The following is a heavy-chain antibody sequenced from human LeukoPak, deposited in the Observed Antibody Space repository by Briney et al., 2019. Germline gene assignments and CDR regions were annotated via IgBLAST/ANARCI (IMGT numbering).Heavy chain of an antibody. Sequence: PGGSLRLSCAASGFTFSSYGMSWVRQAPGKGLEWVSIISRASESIFYADSVKGRFTISRDNAKNSLSLQMNSLRAEDTAVYYCARSPAGANYYLDVWGKGTTVAISS. D-gene: IGHD1-14*01. J-gene: IGHJ6*03. V-gene: IGHV3-21*01. CDR1: GFTFSSYG. CDR2: ISRASESI. CDR3: ARSPAGANYYLDV.